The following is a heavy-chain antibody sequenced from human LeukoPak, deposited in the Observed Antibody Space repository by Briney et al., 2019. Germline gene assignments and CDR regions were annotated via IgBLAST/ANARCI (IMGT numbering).Heavy chain of an antibody. D-gene: IGHD5-24*01. V-gene: IGHV4-4*02. J-gene: IGHJ3*01. Sequence: SETLSLTCAVSGGSISRSDWWSWVRQSPGKGLEWIGEIFHSGSTKYNPSLKSRVTISVDKSKNQFSLNLTSVTAADTAMYYCARDASLQTGAFDVWGQGTMVTVSS. CDR2: IFHSGST. CDR1: GGSISRSDW. CDR3: ARDASLQTGAFDV.